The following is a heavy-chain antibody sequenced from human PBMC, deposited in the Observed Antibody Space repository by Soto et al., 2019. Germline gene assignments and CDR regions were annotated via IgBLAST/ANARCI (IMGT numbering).Heavy chain of an antibody. J-gene: IGHJ4*02. CDR3: ARLAAADHVFDY. Sequence: SGPTLVNPTQTLTLTCTFSGFSLSTSGMCVSWIRQPPGKALEWLALIDWDDDKSYSTSLKTRLTISKDTSKNQVVLTMTNMGPVDTATYYCARLAAADHVFDYWGQGTLVTVSS. CDR2: IDWDDDK. V-gene: IGHV2-70*01. D-gene: IGHD6-13*01. CDR1: GFSLSTSGMC.